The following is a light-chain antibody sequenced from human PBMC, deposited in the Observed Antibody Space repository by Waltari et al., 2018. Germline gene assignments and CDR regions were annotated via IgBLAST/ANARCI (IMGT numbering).Light chain of an antibody. Sequence: DIVLNQSPDSLAVSPGERAAINCQPSPSVLYSSNNKNYLAWYQQKRGQPPKLLIYWASTRESGVPDRFSGSGSGTDFTLTISSLQAEDVAVYYCQQYYSTPWTFGQGTKVEIK. CDR3: QQYYSTPWT. V-gene: IGKV4-1*01. CDR1: PSVLYSSNNKNY. J-gene: IGKJ1*01. CDR2: WAS.